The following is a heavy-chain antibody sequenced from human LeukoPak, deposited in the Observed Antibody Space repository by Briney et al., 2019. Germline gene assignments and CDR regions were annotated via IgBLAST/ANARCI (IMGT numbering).Heavy chain of an antibody. J-gene: IGHJ4*02. CDR3: AHKLHQYSYGY. V-gene: IGHV2-5*01. CDR1: GFSLNTRGVG. Sequence: APRLAKPTPTLTLTCTFSGFSLNTRGVGVGWIRPPPGKALDSHSLIYLNDDMRYSTSMTSRPTITKDTTKNQVVLTMTNLDPVDTAAYYCAHKLHQYSYGYWGQGTLVTVSS. CDR2: IYLNDDM. D-gene: IGHD5-18*01.